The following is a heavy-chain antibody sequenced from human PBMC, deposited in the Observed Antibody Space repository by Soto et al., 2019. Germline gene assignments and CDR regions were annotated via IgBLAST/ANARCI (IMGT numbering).Heavy chain of an antibody. V-gene: IGHV3-11*01. J-gene: IGHJ4*02. CDR3: ARRLFLDV. D-gene: IGHD2-21*01. CDR2: ISSGGNTI. CDR1: GFSFGDYY. Sequence: QMQLVESGGNLVKPGGSLRLSCSGSGFSFGDYYMNWIRKAPGKGLECVSYISSGGNTISYSDSVKGRFTISRDNAKKSVYLEMDSLRPEDTAVYYCARRLFLDVWGQVTLVTVSS.